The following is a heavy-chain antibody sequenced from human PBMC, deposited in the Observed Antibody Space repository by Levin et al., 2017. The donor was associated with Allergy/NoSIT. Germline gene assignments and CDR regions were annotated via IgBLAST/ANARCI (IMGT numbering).Heavy chain of an antibody. Sequence: LSLTCAASGFTFSSHAMSWVRQAPGKGLDWVSAISVSGDSTYYADSVKGRFTISRDNAKNTLYLQMNSLRAEDTAVYYCAKEIGSGWGLFDYWGQGTLVTVSS. V-gene: IGHV3-23*01. CDR2: ISVSGDST. D-gene: IGHD6-19*01. CDR1: GFTFSSHA. J-gene: IGHJ4*02. CDR3: AKEIGSGWGLFDY.